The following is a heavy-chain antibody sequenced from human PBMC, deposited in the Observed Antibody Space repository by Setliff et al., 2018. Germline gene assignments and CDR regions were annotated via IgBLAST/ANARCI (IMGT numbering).Heavy chain of an antibody. J-gene: IGHJ4*02. CDR1: GGSISSSNW. D-gene: IGHD3-3*01. V-gene: IGHV4-4*02. CDR2: IYHSGST. Sequence: TSETLSLTCAVSGGSISSSNWWNWVRQPPGKGLEWIGEIYHSGSTNYNPSLESRVTISVDKSKNQFSLKLSSVTAADTAVYYCARTYNFWSGYFDYWGQGTQVTVSS. CDR3: ARTYNFWSGYFDY.